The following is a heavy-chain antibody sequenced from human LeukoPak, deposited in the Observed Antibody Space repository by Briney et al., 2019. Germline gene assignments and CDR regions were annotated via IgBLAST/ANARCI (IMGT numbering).Heavy chain of an antibody. V-gene: IGHV3-23*01. J-gene: IGHJ4*01. Sequence: SGGSLRLSCVASGFTFSSYAVTWVRQAPGKGPEWVSAISGSGGSTYYGDSVKGPFTISRDNSKNKLYLQINSPRAEDTAGNSFGTHKGYPYFFDSWG. D-gene: IGHD6-13*01. CDR3: GTHKGYPYFFDS. CDR2: ISGSGGST. CDR1: GFTFSSYA.